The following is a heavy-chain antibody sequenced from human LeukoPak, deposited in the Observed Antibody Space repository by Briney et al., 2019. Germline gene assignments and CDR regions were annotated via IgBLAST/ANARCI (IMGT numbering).Heavy chain of an antibody. CDR3: ARDQGWILLWFGGDLVQSVFDY. D-gene: IGHD3-10*01. V-gene: IGHV4-39*02. Sequence: SETLSLTCTVSGGSISSSSYSWAWIRQPPGKGLEWIGNTFFSGTTYYNPSLKSRVTISVDTSKDQFSLRLSSVTAADTAVYYCARDQGWILLWFGGDLVQSVFDYWGQGTLITVSS. J-gene: IGHJ4*02. CDR1: GGSISSSSYS. CDR2: TFFSGTT.